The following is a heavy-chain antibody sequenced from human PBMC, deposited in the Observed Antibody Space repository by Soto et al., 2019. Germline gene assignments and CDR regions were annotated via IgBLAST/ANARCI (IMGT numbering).Heavy chain of an antibody. Sequence: GESLKISCKGSGYSFTSYWIGWVRQMPGKGLEWMGIIYPGDSDTRYSPSFQGQVTISADKSISTAYLQWSSLKASDTAMYYCAGTVTTRYYYYGMDVWGQGTTVTVSS. D-gene: IGHD4-17*01. CDR3: AGTVTTRYYYYGMDV. CDR1: GYSFTSYW. V-gene: IGHV5-51*01. CDR2: IYPGDSDT. J-gene: IGHJ6*02.